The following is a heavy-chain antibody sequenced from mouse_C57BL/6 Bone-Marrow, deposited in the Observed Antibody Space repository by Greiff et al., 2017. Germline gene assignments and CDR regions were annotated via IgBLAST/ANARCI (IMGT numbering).Heavy chain of an antibody. Sequence: QVQLQQPGAELVKPGASVKMSCKASGYTFTSYWITWVKQRPGQGLAWIGDIYPGSGSTTYNEKFKSKATLTVDPSSSTAYMQLSSLTSEDSAVYYSARGDYYGSSPWFAYWGQGTLVTVSA. CDR2: IYPGSGST. D-gene: IGHD1-1*01. V-gene: IGHV1-55*01. CDR1: GYTFTSYW. J-gene: IGHJ3*01. CDR3: ARGDYYGSSPWFAY.